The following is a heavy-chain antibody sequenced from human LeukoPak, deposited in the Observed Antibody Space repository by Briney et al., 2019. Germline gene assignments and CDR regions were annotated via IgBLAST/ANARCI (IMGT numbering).Heavy chain of an antibody. Sequence: SETLSLTCTVSGGSISSYYWSWIRQPPGKGLEWIGYIYYSGSTNYNPSLKSRVTISVDTSKNQFSLKLSSVTAADTAVYYCARGVAVAGPYYYYGMDVWGQGTTVTVSS. CDR3: ARGVAVAGPYYYYGMDV. J-gene: IGHJ6*02. D-gene: IGHD6-19*01. CDR2: IYYSGST. CDR1: GGSISSYY. V-gene: IGHV4-59*01.